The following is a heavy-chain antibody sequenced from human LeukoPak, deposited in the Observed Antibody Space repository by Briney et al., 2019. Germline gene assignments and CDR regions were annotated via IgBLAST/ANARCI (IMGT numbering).Heavy chain of an antibody. CDR3: ARATGYSSGWYPGY. V-gene: IGHV3-23*01. D-gene: IGHD6-19*01. J-gene: IGHJ4*02. CDR2: ITGSGGNT. Sequence: PGASLRLSCAASGFTFSNYAMSWVRQAPGKGLEWVSAITGSGGNTYYADSVKGRFTISRDNSKNTVFLQMNSLRAEDTAVYYCARATGYSSGWYPGYWGQGTLVTVSS. CDR1: GFTFSNYA.